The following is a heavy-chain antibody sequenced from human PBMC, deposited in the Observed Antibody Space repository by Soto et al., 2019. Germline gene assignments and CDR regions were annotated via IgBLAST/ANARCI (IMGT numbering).Heavy chain of an antibody. CDR1: GFTLTSAD. V-gene: IGHV1-58*01. J-gene: IGHJ4*02. Sequence: QMQLVQSGPEVKKPGTSVKVSCKASGFTLTSADVQWVRQTPGQRLEWIGWIVGGSGSTNYAQQFQGRLAITRDMSTSTVYMELSSLRSEDTAVYYCAADWSNRPFDFWGQGTLVTVSS. CDR2: IVGGSGST. D-gene: IGHD3-3*01. CDR3: AADWSNRPFDF.